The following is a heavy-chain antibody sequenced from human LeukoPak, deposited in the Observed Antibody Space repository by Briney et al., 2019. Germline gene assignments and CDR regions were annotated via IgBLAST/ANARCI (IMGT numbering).Heavy chain of an antibody. CDR3: ARDARFGGLVDY. CDR2: INSSGSI. D-gene: IGHD3-10*01. V-gene: IGHV4-34*01. CDR1: GGSFSGYY. J-gene: IGHJ4*02. Sequence: SETLSLTCAVYGGSFSGYYWSWIRQPPGKGPEWIGEINSSGSINYNPSLKSRVTISVDMSKNQFSLKLTSVTAADTAMYYCARDARFGGLVDYWGRGTLVTVSS.